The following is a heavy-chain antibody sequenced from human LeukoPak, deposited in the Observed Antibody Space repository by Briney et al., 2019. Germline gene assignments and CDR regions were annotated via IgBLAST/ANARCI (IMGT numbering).Heavy chain of an antibody. CDR3: ARTADTAMVTLPYYYGMDV. Sequence: SETLSLTCTVSGGSISSSSYYWGWIRQPPGKGLEWIGSIYYSGSTYYNPSLKSRVTISEDTSKNQFSLKLSSVTAADTAVYYCARTADTAMVTLPYYYGMDVWGQGTLVTVSS. J-gene: IGHJ6*02. D-gene: IGHD5-18*01. CDR2: IYYSGST. CDR1: GGSISSSSYY. V-gene: IGHV4-39*01.